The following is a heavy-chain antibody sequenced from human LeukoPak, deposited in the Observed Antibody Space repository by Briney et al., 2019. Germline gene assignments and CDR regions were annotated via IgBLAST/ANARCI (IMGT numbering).Heavy chain of an antibody. Sequence: PSETLSLTCTVSGGSISSYYWSWIRQPPGKGLEWIGYIYYSGSTNYNPSLKNRVTISVDTSKNQFSLKLSSVTAADTAVYYCARIYSPYYFDYWGQGTLVTVSS. CDR1: GGSISSYY. CDR3: ARIYSPYYFDY. J-gene: IGHJ4*02. CDR2: IYYSGST. V-gene: IGHV4-59*01. D-gene: IGHD5-18*01.